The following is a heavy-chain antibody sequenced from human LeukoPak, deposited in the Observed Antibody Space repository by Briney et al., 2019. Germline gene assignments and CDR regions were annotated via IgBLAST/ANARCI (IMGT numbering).Heavy chain of an antibody. V-gene: IGHV3-15*01. J-gene: IGHJ4*02. CDR2: IKSKTDGGTT. CDR3: TTVIAYDSNGQ. D-gene: IGHD3-22*01. CDR1: GFPFSNAW. Sequence: GGSLRLSCAASGFPFSNAWMSWVRQAPGKGLEWVGRIKSKTDGGTTDYAALVKGRFTISRDDSKNTLYLQMNSLKTEDTAMYYCTTVIAYDSNGQGGQGTLVTVSS.